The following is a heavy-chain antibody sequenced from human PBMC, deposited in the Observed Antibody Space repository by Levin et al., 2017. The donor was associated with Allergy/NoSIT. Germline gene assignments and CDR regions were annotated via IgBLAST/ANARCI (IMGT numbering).Heavy chain of an antibody. V-gene: IGHV1-69*04. CDR3: ARDYTMYYYDSSGYGGAFDS. J-gene: IGHJ3*02. CDR1: GGTFSSYT. D-gene: IGHD3-22*01. Sequence: KISCKASGGTFSSYTISWVRQAPGQGLEWMGRIIPILGIANYAQKFQGRVTITADKSTSTAYMELSSLRSEDTAVYYCARDYTMYYYDSSGYGGAFDSWGQGTMVTVSS. CDR2: IIPILGIA.